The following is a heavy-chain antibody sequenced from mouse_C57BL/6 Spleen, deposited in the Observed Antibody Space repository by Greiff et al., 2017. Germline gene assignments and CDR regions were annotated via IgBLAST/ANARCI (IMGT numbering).Heavy chain of an antibody. CDR2: IYPGDGDT. D-gene: IGHD4-1*01. Sequence: QVQLQQSGAELVKPGASVKISCKASGYAFSSYWMNWVKQRPGKGLEWIGQIYPGDGDTNYNGKFKGKATLTADKSSSKAYMQLSSLTSEDSAVYFCAREGTGTWFAYWGQGTLVTVSA. CDR3: AREGTGTWFAY. CDR1: GYAFSSYW. J-gene: IGHJ3*01. V-gene: IGHV1-80*01.